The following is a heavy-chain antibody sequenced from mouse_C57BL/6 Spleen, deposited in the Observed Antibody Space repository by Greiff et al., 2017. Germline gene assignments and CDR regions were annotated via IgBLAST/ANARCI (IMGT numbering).Heavy chain of an antibody. D-gene: IGHD2-4*01. CDR2: IHPNSGST. V-gene: IGHV1-64*01. CDR3: AKGYYDSFAY. CDR1: GYTFTSYW. J-gene: IGHJ3*01. Sequence: QVQLQQSGAELVKPGASVKLSCKASGYTFTSYWMPWVKQRPGQGLEWIGMIHPNSGSTNYNEKFKSKATLTVDKSSSTAYMQLSSLTSEDSAVYYCAKGYYDSFAYWGQGTLVTVSA.